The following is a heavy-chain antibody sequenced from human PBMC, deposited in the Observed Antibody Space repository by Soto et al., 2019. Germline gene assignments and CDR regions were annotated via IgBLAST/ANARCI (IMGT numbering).Heavy chain of an antibody. CDR1: GGSISSSSYY. V-gene: IGHV4-39*01. D-gene: IGHD3-10*01. CDR3: ARARSFRGTYGSGSHNWFDP. J-gene: IGHJ5*02. Sequence: SETLSLTCTVSGGSISSSSYYWGWIRQPPGKGLEWIGSIYYSGSTYYNPSLKSRVTISVDTSKNQFSRKLSSVTAADTAVYYCARARSFRGTYGSGSHNWFDPWGQGTLVTVSS. CDR2: IYYSGST.